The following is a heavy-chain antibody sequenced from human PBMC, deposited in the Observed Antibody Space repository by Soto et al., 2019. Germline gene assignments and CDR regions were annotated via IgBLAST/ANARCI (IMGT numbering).Heavy chain of an antibody. Sequence: SETLSLTCAVYGGSFSGYYWSWIRQPPGKGLEWIGEINHSGSTNYDPSLKSRVTISVDTSKNQFSLKLSSVTAVDTAVYYCARESLLCSGGECWFIAPFDYWGQGTLVTVSS. V-gene: IGHV4-34*01. CDR2: INHSGST. J-gene: IGHJ4*02. CDR3: ARESLLCSGGECWFIAPFDY. D-gene: IGHD2-21*01. CDR1: GGSFSGYY.